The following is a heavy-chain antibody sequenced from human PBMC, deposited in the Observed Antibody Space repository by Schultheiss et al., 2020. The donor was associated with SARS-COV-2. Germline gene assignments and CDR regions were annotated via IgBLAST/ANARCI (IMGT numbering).Heavy chain of an antibody. CDR2: IYTSGST. J-gene: IGHJ4*02. CDR1: GGSISSYY. Sequence: SQTLSLTCTVSGGSISSYYWSWIRQPAGKGLEWIGRIYTSGSTNYNPSLKSRVTISVDTSKNQFSLKLSSVTAADTAVYYCAKDLLYYYDSSGLNWGQGTLVTVAS. CDR3: AKDLLYYYDSSGLN. V-gene: IGHV4-4*07. D-gene: IGHD3-22*01.